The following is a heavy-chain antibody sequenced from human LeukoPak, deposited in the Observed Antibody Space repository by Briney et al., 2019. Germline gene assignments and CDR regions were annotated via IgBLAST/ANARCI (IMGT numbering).Heavy chain of an antibody. CDR2: ISSSSSYI. D-gene: IGHD6-19*01. J-gene: IGHJ4*02. V-gene: IGHV3-21*01. Sequence: PGGSLRLSCAASGFTFSSYSMNWVRQAPGKGLEWVSSISSSSSYIYYADSVKGRFTISRDNAKNSLYLQMNSLRAEDTAVYYCARVIAVAGSTDYWGQGTLVTVSS. CDR1: GFTFSSYS. CDR3: ARVIAVAGSTDY.